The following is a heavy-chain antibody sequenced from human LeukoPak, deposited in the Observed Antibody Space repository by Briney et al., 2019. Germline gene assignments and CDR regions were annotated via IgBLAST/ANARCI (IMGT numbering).Heavy chain of an antibody. Sequence: VASVKVSCKASGYTFTKYAMNWVRQAPGQGLEWMGWITTDTGSPTYAQGFTGRFVFSLDTSVTTAYLQITSLEAEDTAMYYCARAARYCSGDSCFSPRTFDIWGQGTMVTVSS. V-gene: IGHV7-4-1*02. CDR2: ITTDTGSP. CDR3: ARAARYCSGDSCFSPRTFDI. D-gene: IGHD2-15*01. CDR1: GYTFTKYA. J-gene: IGHJ3*02.